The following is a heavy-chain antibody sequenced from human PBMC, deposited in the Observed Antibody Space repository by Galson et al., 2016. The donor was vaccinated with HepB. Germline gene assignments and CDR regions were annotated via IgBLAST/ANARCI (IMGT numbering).Heavy chain of an antibody. V-gene: IGHV5-51*01. J-gene: IGHJ3*02. Sequence: QSGAEVKKPGESLKISCKVSGYSFTKYWIVWVRQMPGKGLEWMGIIYPGDSDTKYSPSFQGQVTISADKSTSTAYLQWSSLKASDTAMYYCARQKGRTNYYLQDVFDIWGQGTMVTVSS. CDR3: ARQKGRTNYYLQDVFDI. CDR2: IYPGDSDT. D-gene: IGHD3/OR15-3a*01. CDR1: GYSFTKYW.